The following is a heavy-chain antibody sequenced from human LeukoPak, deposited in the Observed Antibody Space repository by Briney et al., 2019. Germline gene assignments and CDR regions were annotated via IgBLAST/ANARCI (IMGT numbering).Heavy chain of an antibody. D-gene: IGHD2/OR15-2a*01. J-gene: IGHJ4*02. CDR2: IYYSGHT. CDR3: ARGSPDDYFLYFFDC. CDR1: GGSITSGGHY. V-gene: IGHV4-31*03. Sequence: PSETLSLTCTVSGGSITSGGHYWTWIRQHPGKGLEWIGYIYYSGHTYYNPSLKSRVTMSVDTSKNQFSLKLSSVTAADTAVYYCARGSPDDYFLYFFDCWGQGTLVTVSS.